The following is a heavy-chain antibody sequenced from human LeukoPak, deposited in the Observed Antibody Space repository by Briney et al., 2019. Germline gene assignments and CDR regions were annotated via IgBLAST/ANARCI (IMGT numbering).Heavy chain of an antibody. CDR1: GGSFSGYY. CDR3: ARMGPPLRGVRYYYYMDV. CDR2: MQHSGST. V-gene: IGHV4-34*01. D-gene: IGHD3-10*01. Sequence: SETLSLTCAVYGGSFSGYYWSWIRQPPGKGLEWIGEMQHSGSTNYNPSLKSRVTISGDTSKNQFSLKLSSVTAADTAVYSCARMGPPLRGVRYYYYMDVWGKGTTVTVSS. J-gene: IGHJ6*03.